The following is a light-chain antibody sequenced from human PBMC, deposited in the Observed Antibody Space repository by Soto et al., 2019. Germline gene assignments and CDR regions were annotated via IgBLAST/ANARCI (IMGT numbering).Light chain of an antibody. J-gene: IGKJ1*01. V-gene: IGKV1-5*01. CDR3: QQYNSFSRT. CDR1: QSISSW. Sequence: DIQLTQSPSTLPASVGDRVTITCRASQSISSWLAWYQQKPGKAPKLLIFDALSLESGVPSRFSGSRSGTEFTLTISSLQPDDYSTYYCQQYNSFSRTFGQGTKVDIK. CDR2: DAL.